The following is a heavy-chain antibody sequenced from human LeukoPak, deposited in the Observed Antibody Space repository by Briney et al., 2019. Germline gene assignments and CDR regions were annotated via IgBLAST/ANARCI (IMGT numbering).Heavy chain of an antibody. CDR3: VQDIPGYGFT. CDR1: GFKFDDYA. D-gene: IGHD5-18*01. J-gene: IGHJ4*02. V-gene: IGHV3-9*01. CDR2: LSRNEDSI. Sequence: PGRSLRLSCAASGFKFDDYAMHWVRQPPGKGLEWVSGLSRNEDSIGYADSVEGRFTISRDNARNSLYLQMNSLRPEDTGLYYCVQDIPGYGFTWGQGTLVTVSS.